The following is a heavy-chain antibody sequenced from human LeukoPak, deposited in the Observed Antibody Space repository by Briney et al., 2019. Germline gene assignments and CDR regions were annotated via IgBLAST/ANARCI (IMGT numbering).Heavy chain of an antibody. V-gene: IGHV1-18*01. Sequence: ASVKVSCKASGYTFTSYGISWVRHAPGQGLEWMGWISAYNGNTNYAQKLQGRVTMTTDTSTSTAYMELRSLRSDDTAVYYCARVTQWGIFPYYYYYGMDVWGQGTTVTVSS. CDR1: GYTFTSYG. CDR2: ISAYNGNT. D-gene: IGHD1-26*01. J-gene: IGHJ6*02. CDR3: ARVTQWGIFPYYYYYGMDV.